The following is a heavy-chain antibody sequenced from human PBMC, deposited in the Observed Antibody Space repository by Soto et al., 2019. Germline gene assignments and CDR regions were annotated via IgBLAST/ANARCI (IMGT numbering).Heavy chain of an antibody. Sequence: ASVKVSCKASGYPFTSYGISWVRQAPEQGLEWMGWISAYNGNTNYAQKLQGRVTMTTDTSTSTAYMELRSLRSDDTVVYYCARAAGYCTNGVCLFDPWGQGTLVTSPQ. CDR2: ISAYNGNT. J-gene: IGHJ5*02. CDR3: ARAAGYCTNGVCLFDP. D-gene: IGHD2-8*01. CDR1: GYPFTSYG. V-gene: IGHV1-18*01.